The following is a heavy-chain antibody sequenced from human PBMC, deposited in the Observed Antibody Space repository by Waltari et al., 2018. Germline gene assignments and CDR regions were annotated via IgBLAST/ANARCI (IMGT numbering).Heavy chain of an antibody. J-gene: IGHJ4*02. CDR3: ASQRAGSGWLSIDY. CDR2: INPDGGST. Sequence: QVQLVQSGAEVNKPGASVKVSFKASGYPFTTYYLHWVRQAPGQGLEWVGIINPDGGSTSYAQKFQDRLTMTRDTSTSTVYMQLTSLTSEDTAVYYCASQRAGSGWLSIDYWGQGTLVTVSS. D-gene: IGHD6-19*01. CDR1: GYPFTTYY. V-gene: IGHV1-46*03.